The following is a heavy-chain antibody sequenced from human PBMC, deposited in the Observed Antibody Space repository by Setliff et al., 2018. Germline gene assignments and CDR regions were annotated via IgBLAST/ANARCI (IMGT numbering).Heavy chain of an antibody. CDR2: IWDDGGNK. CDR3: ARTCSGSGCYAGLES. V-gene: IGHV3-33*08. Sequence: QPGGSLRLSCAASGFTFSSYRMHWVRQAPGKGLEWVAVIWDDGGNKYHEDSVKGRFTISRDNSKNTLYLQMNSLRPEDTAVYYCARTCSGSGCYAGLESWGQGTPVTVSS. D-gene: IGHD2-15*01. CDR1: GFTFSSYR. J-gene: IGHJ4*02.